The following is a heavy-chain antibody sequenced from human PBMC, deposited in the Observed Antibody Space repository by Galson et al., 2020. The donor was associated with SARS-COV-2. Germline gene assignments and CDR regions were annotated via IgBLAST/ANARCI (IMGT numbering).Heavy chain of an antibody. V-gene: IGHV3-9*01. D-gene: IGHD3-3*01. CDR3: AKEFGSGTIPLPLDY. Sequence: GGSLRLSCAASGFIFDDYAMHWVRQAPGKGLEWVSGISWNSGSIGYADSVKGRFTISRDNAKNSLYLQMNSLRAEDTALYYCAKEFGSGTIPLPLDYWGQGTLVTVSS. CDR1: GFIFDDYA. J-gene: IGHJ4*02. CDR2: ISWNSGSI.